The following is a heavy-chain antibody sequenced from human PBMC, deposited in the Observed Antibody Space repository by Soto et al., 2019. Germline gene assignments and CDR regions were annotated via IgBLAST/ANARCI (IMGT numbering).Heavy chain of an antibody. V-gene: IGHV4-30-4*01. Sequence: SETLSLTCRVSGGSISSGDYYWSWIRQPPGKGLEWIGYIYYSGSTYYNPSLRSRVTISVDTSKNQFSLKLSSVTAADTAVYYCARAPPVDPWGQGTLVTVSS. CDR1: GGSISSGDYY. J-gene: IGHJ5*02. CDR3: ARAPPVDP. CDR2: IYYSGST.